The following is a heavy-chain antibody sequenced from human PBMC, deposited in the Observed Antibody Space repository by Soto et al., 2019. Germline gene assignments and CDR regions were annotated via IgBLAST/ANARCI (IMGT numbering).Heavy chain of an antibody. D-gene: IGHD3-9*01. CDR2: IYYSGST. CDR3: ARGPGGYYDILTGYYIGWFDP. J-gene: IGHJ5*02. Sequence: SETLSLTCTVSGGSISSGGYYWSWIRQHPGKGLEWIGYIYYSGSTYYNPSLKSRVTISVDTSKNQFSLKLSSVTAADTAVYYCARGPGGYYDILTGYYIGWFDPWGQGTLVTV. V-gene: IGHV4-31*03. CDR1: GGSISSGGYY.